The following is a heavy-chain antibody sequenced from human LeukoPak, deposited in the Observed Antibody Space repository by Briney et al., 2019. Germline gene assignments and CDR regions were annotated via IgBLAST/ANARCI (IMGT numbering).Heavy chain of an antibody. CDR1: GFTFDDYA. Sequence: AGGSLRLSCAASGFTFDDYAMHWVRQAPGKGLEWVSGISWNSGSIGYADSVNGRFTISRDNAKNSLYLQMNSLRAEDTALYYCAKDMIPRYYYDSSGYYEGCAFDIWGQGTMVTVSS. J-gene: IGHJ3*02. D-gene: IGHD3-22*01. CDR2: ISWNSGSI. V-gene: IGHV3-9*01. CDR3: AKDMIPRYYYDSSGYYEGCAFDI.